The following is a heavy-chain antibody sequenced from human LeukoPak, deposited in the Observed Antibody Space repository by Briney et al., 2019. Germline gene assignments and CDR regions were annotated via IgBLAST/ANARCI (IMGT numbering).Heavy chain of an antibody. CDR2: INPSGGST. Sequence: ASVKVSCKASGYTFTSYYMHWVREAPGPGLEWTGVINPSGGSTSYAQKFQGRVTMTRDTSTSTVYMELSSLRSEDTAVYYCARDRRGNSALDYWGQGTLVTVSS. V-gene: IGHV1-46*01. CDR1: GYTFTSYY. J-gene: IGHJ4*02. D-gene: IGHD4-23*01. CDR3: ARDRRGNSALDY.